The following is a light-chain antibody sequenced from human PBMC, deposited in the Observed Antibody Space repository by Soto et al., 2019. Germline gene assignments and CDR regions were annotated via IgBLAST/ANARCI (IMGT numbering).Light chain of an antibody. V-gene: IGKV1-5*03. CDR2: KAS. J-gene: IGKJ3*01. CDR1: QSISSW. CDR3: QQYTSYSPFT. Sequence: DIQMTQSPSTLSASVGDRVTITCRASQSISSWLAWYQQKPGKAPKLLIYKASSLASGVPSRFSGSGSGTEFTLTISSMQPDDFSTYYCQQYTSYSPFTFGPGTKVDIK.